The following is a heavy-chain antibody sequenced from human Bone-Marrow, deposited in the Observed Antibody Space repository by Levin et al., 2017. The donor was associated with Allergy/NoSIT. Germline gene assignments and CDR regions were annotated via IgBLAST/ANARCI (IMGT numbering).Heavy chain of an antibody. CDR3: AKHWDYGGNFPYFDY. V-gene: IGHV3-23*01. J-gene: IGHJ4*02. Sequence: GGSLRLSCAASEFTFSSYAMSWVRHTPGKGLEWVSLISGGGGSTYYTDSVEGRFTISRDNSKNTLYLQMNSLRAEDTAVYYCAKHWDYGGNFPYFDYWGQGTLVTVSS. D-gene: IGHD4-23*01. CDR2: ISGGGGST. CDR1: EFTFSSYA.